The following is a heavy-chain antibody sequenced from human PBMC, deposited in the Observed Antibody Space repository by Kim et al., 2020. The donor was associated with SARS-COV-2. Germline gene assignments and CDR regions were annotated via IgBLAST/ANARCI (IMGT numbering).Heavy chain of an antibody. CDR3: ARGTSDYGNWLDP. V-gene: IGHV1-2*02. D-gene: IGHD3-16*01. Sequence: YEQKFQGRVAMARDTSSSTAYMELSRLTSNDTAVYYCARGTSDYGNWLDPWGQGTLVTVSS. J-gene: IGHJ5*02.